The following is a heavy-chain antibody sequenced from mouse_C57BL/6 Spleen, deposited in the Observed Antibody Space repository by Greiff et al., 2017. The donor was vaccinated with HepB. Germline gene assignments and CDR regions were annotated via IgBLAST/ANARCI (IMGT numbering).Heavy chain of an antibody. Sequence: QVQLQQPGAELAKPGASVKLSCKASGYTFTSYWMHWVKQRPGQGLEWIGYINPSSGYTKYNQKFKDKATLTADKSSSTAYMQLSSPTYEDSAVYYCARGSSGTGFDYWGQGTTLTVSS. J-gene: IGHJ2*01. V-gene: IGHV1-7*01. CDR1: GYTFTSYW. D-gene: IGHD3-2*02. CDR2: INPSSGYT. CDR3: ARGSSGTGFDY.